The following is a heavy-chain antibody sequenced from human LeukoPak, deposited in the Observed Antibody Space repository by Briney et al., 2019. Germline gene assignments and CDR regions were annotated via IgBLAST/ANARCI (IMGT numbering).Heavy chain of an antibody. D-gene: IGHD2-15*01. V-gene: IGHV3-30*04. CDR1: GFTFDLYA. CDR3: AGDQVQLCSSGSCYVIDN. CDR2: MSYDGSNK. J-gene: IGHJ4*02. Sequence: PGGSLRLSCAASGFTFDLYAMHWVRQAPGRGLEWVAVMSYDGSNKYYADSVKGRFTISRDNSQNTLHLQMSSLRVADTAVYYCAGDQVQLCSSGSCYVIDNWGPGTLVAVSS.